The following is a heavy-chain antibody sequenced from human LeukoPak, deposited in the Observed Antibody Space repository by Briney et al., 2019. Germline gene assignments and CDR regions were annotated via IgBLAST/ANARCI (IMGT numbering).Heavy chain of an antibody. J-gene: IGHJ6*02. Sequence: GGSLRLSCAASGFTFSGAAIHWVRQASGKGLEWVGHIRSKANSYATTYAASVKGRFTISRDDSKNTAYLQMTSLKTEDTAVYYCARGIKNYYGVDVWGQGTTVTVSS. CDR2: IRSKANSYAT. CDR3: ARGIKNYYGVDV. CDR1: GFTFSGAA. D-gene: IGHD2-15*01. V-gene: IGHV3-73*01.